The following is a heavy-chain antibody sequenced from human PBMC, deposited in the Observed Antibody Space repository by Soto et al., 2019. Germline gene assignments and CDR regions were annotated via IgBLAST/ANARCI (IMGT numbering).Heavy chain of an antibody. J-gene: IGHJ4*02. CDR3: CIGTVHLLDD. Sequence: QVQLVQSGAEMKLPGASVKISCRASVDSSTNDYIHWLRQAPGQGPEWLGIMSPSTGDTTYAPDFQGRVSMTRDTTTTTVYVELSRLRSEDTAMYYCCIGTVHLLDDWGQGTLVTVSS. D-gene: IGHD1-1*01. CDR1: VDSSTNDY. CDR2: MSPSTGDT. V-gene: IGHV1-46*01.